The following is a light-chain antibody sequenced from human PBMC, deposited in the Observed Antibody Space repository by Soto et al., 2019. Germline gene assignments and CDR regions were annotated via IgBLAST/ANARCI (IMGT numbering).Light chain of an antibody. V-gene: IGKV3-15*01. Sequence: IVMTQSPATLSVSPGERATLSCRASQSVSSNLAWYQQKPGQAPRLLIYGASTRATGIPARFSGSGSGTDFILTISSLDPEDFGVYFCQQRHNWPITFGQGTRLEIK. J-gene: IGKJ5*01. CDR3: QQRHNWPIT. CDR2: GAS. CDR1: QSVSSN.